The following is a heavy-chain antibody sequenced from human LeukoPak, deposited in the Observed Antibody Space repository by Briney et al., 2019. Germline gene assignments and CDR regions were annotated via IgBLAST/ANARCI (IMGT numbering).Heavy chain of an antibody. Sequence: GGSLKLSCAASGFTFSGSDMHWVRQASGKGLEWVGRIRIKTNSYATAYAASVKGRFTISRDDSKNTAYLQMNSLKTEDTAVYYCTTLDFDYWGQGTLVTVSS. CDR1: GFTFSGSD. CDR3: TTLDFDY. V-gene: IGHV3-73*01. CDR2: IRIKTNSYAT. J-gene: IGHJ4*02.